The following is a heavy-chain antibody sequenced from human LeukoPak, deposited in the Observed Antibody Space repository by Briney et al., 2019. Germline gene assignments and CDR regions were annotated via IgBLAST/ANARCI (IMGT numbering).Heavy chain of an antibody. CDR2: IYPGDSDT. D-gene: IGHD3-16*01. J-gene: IGHJ5*02. V-gene: IGHV5-51*01. CDR3: ARGSPTMITSDNWFDP. CDR1: GYSFTSYW. Sequence: GESLKISCKGSGYSFTSYWIGWVRQMPGKGLEWMGIIYPGDSDTRYSPSFQGQVTISADKSISTAYLQWSSLKASDTAMYYCARGSPTMITSDNWFDPWGQGTLVTVSS.